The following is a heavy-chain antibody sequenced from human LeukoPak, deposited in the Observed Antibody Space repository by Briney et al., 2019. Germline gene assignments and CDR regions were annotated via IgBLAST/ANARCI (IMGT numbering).Heavy chain of an antibody. Sequence: ASVKVSCKASGGTFSSYAISWVRQAPGQGLEWMGRIIPILGIANYAQMFQGRVTITADKSTSTAYMELSSLRSEDTAVYYCARDRRDYYDSSGYTSYYYYGMDVWGQGTTVTVSS. V-gene: IGHV1-69*04. CDR1: GGTFSSYA. CDR3: ARDRRDYYDSSGYTSYYYYGMDV. J-gene: IGHJ6*02. D-gene: IGHD3-22*01. CDR2: IIPILGIA.